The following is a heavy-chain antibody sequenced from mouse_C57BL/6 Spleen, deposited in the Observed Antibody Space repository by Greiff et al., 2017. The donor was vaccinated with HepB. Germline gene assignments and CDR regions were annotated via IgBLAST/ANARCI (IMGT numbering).Heavy chain of an antibody. D-gene: IGHD3-2*02. CDR1: GYTFTSYW. J-gene: IGHJ4*01. V-gene: IGHV1-55*01. CDR2: IYPGSGST. CDR3: ARRGQLRLRAYAMDY. Sequence: VKLQQPGAELVKPGASVKMSCKASGYTFTSYWITWVKQRPGQGLEWIGDIYPGSGSTNYNEKFKSKATLTVDTSSSTAYMQLSSLTSEDSAVYYCARRGQLRLRAYAMDYWGQGTSVTVSS.